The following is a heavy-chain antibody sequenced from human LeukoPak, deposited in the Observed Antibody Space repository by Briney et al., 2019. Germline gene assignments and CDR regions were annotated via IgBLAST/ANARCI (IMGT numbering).Heavy chain of an antibody. V-gene: IGHV3-7*01. CDR1: GFTFSSYW. J-gene: IGHJ5*02. CDR2: IKQDGSEK. Sequence: GGSLRLSCAASGFTFSSYWMSWVRQAPGKGLEWVANIKQDGSEKYYVDSVKGRFTISRDNAKNSLYLQMNSLRAEDTAVYYCAREGPYIVGATISWGQGTLVTVSS. CDR3: AREGPYIVGATIS. D-gene: IGHD1-26*01.